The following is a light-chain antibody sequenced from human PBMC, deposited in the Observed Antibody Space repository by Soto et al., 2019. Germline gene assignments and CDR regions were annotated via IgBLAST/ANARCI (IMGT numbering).Light chain of an antibody. Sequence: AIQITQSPSSLSASVGDRVTITCRASQGIRNDLGWYQQKPGKAPKLLIYAASSLQSGVPSRFGGSGSGTDFTLTISSLQAEDVAVYYCQQYYNTPLTFGGGTKVDIK. CDR3: QQYYNTPLT. CDR1: QGIRND. V-gene: IGKV1-6*01. CDR2: AAS. J-gene: IGKJ4*01.